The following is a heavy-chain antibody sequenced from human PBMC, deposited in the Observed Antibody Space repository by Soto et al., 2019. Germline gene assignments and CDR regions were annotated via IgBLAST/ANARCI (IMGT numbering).Heavy chain of an antibody. CDR2: ISYDGSNK. Sequence: GGSLRLSCAASGFTFSSYGMHWVRQAPGKGLEWVAVISYDGSNKYYADSVKGRFTISRDNSKNTLYLQMNSLRAEDTAVYYCAKDSLYCSSTSCYGPYYYYYYGMDVWGQGTTVTVSS. J-gene: IGHJ6*02. CDR1: GFTFSSYG. V-gene: IGHV3-30*18. D-gene: IGHD2-2*01. CDR3: AKDSLYCSSTSCYGPYYYYYYGMDV.